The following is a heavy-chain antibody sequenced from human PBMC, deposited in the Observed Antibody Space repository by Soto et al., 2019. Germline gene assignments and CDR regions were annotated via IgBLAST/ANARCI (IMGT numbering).Heavy chain of an antibody. V-gene: IGHV4-39*01. J-gene: IGHJ4*02. CDR3: ARHSRITIFGVDLFGDVGPINY. CDR2: IYYSGST. CDR1: GGSISSSSYY. Sequence: QLQLQESGPGLVKASVTLSLTCTVSGGSISSSSYYWGWIRQPPGKGLEWIGSIYYSGSTYYNPSLKSRVTISVDTSKNQFSLKLSSATAADTAVYYCARHSRITIFGVDLFGDVGPINYWGQGTLVTVSS. D-gene: IGHD3-3*01.